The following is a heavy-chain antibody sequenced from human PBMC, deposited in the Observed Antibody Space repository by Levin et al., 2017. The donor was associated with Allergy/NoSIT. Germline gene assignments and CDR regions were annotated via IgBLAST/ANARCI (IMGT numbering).Heavy chain of an antibody. Sequence: SETLSLTCTVSGGSISSSSYYWGWIRQPPGKGLEWIGSIYYSGSTYYNPSLKSRVTISVDTSKNQFSLKLSSVTAADTAVYYCARHSPPSDSSSGFSLPWDDAFDIWGQGTMVTVSS. D-gene: IGHD6-13*01. J-gene: IGHJ3*02. V-gene: IGHV4-39*01. CDR1: GGSISSSSYY. CDR2: IYYSGST. CDR3: ARHSPPSDSSSGFSLPWDDAFDI.